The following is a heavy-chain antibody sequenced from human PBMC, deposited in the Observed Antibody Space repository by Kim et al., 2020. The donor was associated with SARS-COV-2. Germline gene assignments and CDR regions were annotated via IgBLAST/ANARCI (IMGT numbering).Heavy chain of an antibody. J-gene: IGHJ4*02. V-gene: IGHV4-59*01. CDR1: GGSISSYY. Sequence: SETLSLTCTISGGSISSYYWTWIRQPPGKGLEWIGYIYYSGTTNYNPFLKSRVTISLDTSKTQFSLSLNSVTAADTAVYYCARFYDYGDLWGQGTLVTVS. CDR3: ARFYDYGDL. D-gene: IGHD4-17*01. CDR2: IYYSGTT.